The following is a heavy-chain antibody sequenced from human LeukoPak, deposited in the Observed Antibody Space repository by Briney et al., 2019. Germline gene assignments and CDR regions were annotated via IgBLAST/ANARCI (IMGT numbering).Heavy chain of an antibody. CDR2: IYYSGST. D-gene: IGHD6-19*01. CDR1: GGSISSYY. V-gene: IGHV4-59*08. CDR3: ARKGSSGWIFDY. J-gene: IGHJ4*02. Sequence: PSETLSLTSTVSGGSISSYYWSWIRQPPGKGLEWIGYIYYSGSTNYNPSLKTRVTISVDTSKNQFSLKLSSVTAADTAVYYCARKGSSGWIFDYWGQGTLVTVSS.